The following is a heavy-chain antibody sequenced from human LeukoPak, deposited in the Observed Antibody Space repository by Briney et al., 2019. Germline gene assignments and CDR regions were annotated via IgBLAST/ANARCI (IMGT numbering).Heavy chain of an antibody. Sequence: PSETLSLTCTVSGGSISSSSYYWGWIRQPPGKGLEWIGSIYYSGSTYYNPSLKSRVTISVDTSKNQFSLKLSSVTAADTAVYYCAREHIVVVPAARTGGSGYVDYWGQGTLVTVSS. CDR1: GGSISSSSYY. D-gene: IGHD2-2*01. V-gene: IGHV4-39*07. J-gene: IGHJ4*02. CDR3: AREHIVVVPAARTGGSGYVDY. CDR2: IYYSGST.